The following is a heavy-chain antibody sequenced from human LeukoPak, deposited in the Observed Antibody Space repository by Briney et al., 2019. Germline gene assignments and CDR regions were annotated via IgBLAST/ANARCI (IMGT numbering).Heavy chain of an antibody. CDR2: IYSDGST. CDR1: GFTVSSNY. Sequence: GGSLRLSCAASGFTVSSNYMSWVRQAPGKGPEWVSVIYSDGSTYYADSVKGRFTISRDTSKNTLYLQMNSLGTEDTAVYYSARDLAAGGTYPHYWGQGTLVSVSS. D-gene: IGHD6-13*01. J-gene: IGHJ4*02. V-gene: IGHV3-53*01. CDR3: ARDLAAGGTYPHY.